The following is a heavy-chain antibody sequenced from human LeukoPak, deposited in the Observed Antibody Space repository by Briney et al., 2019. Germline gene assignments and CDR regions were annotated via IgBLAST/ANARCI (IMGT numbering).Heavy chain of an antibody. CDR2: IYYSGST. D-gene: IGHD6-19*01. CDR3: ASYSSGWSMGSHDY. Sequence: ASETLSLTCTVSGGSISSTSYYWGWIRQPPGKGLEWIGNIYYSGSTYYNPSLKSRVTISVDTSKNQFSLKLSSVTAADTAVYYCASYSSGWSMGSHDYWGQGTLVTVSS. CDR1: GGSISSTSYY. V-gene: IGHV4-39*07. J-gene: IGHJ4*02.